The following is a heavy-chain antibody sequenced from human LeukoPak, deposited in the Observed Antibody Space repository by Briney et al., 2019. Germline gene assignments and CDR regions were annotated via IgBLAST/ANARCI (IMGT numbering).Heavy chain of an antibody. CDR3: ATLCSGGFCYIDY. CDR1: GGTFSSYA. J-gene: IGHJ4*02. CDR2: IIPIFGTA. V-gene: IGHV1-69*01. D-gene: IGHD2-15*01. Sequence: SVKVSCKASGGTFSSYAISWVRQAPGQGLEWMGGIIPIFGTANYAQKFQGRVTITADESTSTAYMELSSLRSEDTAVYYCATLCSGGFCYIDYWGQGILVTVSS.